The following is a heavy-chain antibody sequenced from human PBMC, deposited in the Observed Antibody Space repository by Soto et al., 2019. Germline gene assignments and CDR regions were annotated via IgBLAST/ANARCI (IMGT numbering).Heavy chain of an antibody. CDR3: ARPTRYYYDSSGQSAWFDP. CDR1: GYSFTSYA. J-gene: IGHJ5*02. V-gene: IGHV1-69*13. D-gene: IGHD3-22*01. Sequence: ASVKVSCKASGYSFTSYAISWVRQAPGQGLEWMGGIIPIFGTPNYAQKFQGRVTITADESTSTAYMELSSLRSEDTAVYYCARPTRYYYDSSGQSAWFDPWGQGTLVTVSS. CDR2: IIPIFGTP.